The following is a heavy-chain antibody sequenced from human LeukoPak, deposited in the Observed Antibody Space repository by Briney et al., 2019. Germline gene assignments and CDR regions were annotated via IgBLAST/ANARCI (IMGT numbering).Heavy chain of an antibody. D-gene: IGHD3-10*01. V-gene: IGHV4-39*01. CDR2: IYYSGST. Sequence: SETLSLTCTVSGGSISSSSYYWGWIRQPPGKGLEWIGSIYYSGSTYYNPSLKSRVTISVDTSKNQFSLKLSSVTAADTAVYYCRRPYVAGLPHQTWSDPWGQGTLVPVS. J-gene: IGHJ5*02. CDR1: GGSISSSSYY. CDR3: RRPYVAGLPHQTWSDP.